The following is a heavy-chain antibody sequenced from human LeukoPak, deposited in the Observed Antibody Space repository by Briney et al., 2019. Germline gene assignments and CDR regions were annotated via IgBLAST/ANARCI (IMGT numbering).Heavy chain of an antibody. J-gene: IGHJ4*02. V-gene: IGHV3-74*01. Sequence: PGVSLRLSCAASGFTFSSYWMHWVSHAPGKGLVCVSRFNRDGFSTSCAHSVKGRFTISRDNAKNTLYMKMNSLRAEDTAVYYCARILYSSGWHDHFDYWGQGTLVTVST. CDR3: ARILYSSGWHDHFDY. CDR1: GFTFSSYW. CDR2: FNRDGFST. D-gene: IGHD6-19*01.